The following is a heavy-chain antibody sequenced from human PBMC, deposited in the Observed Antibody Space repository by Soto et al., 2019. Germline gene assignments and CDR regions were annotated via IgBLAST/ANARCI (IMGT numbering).Heavy chain of an antibody. CDR1: GFTFSSYA. CDR2: ISYDGSNK. Sequence: QVQLVESGGGVVQPGRSLRLSCAASGFTFSSYAMHWVRQAPGKGLEWVAVISYDGSNKYYADSVKGRFTISRDNSKNTLYLQMNSLRAEDTAVYYCAGGTLGLELRIDYWGQGTLVTVSS. V-gene: IGHV3-30-3*01. CDR3: AGGTLGLELRIDY. J-gene: IGHJ4*02. D-gene: IGHD1-7*01.